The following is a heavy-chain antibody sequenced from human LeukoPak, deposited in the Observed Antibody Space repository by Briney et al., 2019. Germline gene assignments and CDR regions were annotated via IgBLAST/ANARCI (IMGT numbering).Heavy chain of an antibody. Sequence: GGSLRLSCAASGFTFDDYAMHWVRQAPGKGLEWVSLISWDGGSTYYADSVKGRFTISRDYSKNSLYLQMNSLRAEDTALYYCAKDKSIAVAGYYFDYWGQGTLVTVSS. D-gene: IGHD6-19*01. J-gene: IGHJ4*02. CDR1: GFTFDDYA. CDR3: AKDKSIAVAGYYFDY. V-gene: IGHV3-43D*03. CDR2: ISWDGGST.